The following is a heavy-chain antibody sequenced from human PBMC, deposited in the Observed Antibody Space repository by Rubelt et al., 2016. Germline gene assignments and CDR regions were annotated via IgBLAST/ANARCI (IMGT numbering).Heavy chain of an antibody. V-gene: IGHV4-59*08. CDR1: GGSISSYY. J-gene: IGHJ4*02. Sequence: QVQLQESGPGLVKPSETLSLTCTVSGGSISSYYWSRIRQPPGKGLEWIGYIYYSGSTYYNPSLKSRVTISVDTSKNQFSLKRSSVTAADTAVYYCASHVRSGYYCDYWGQGTLVTVSS. D-gene: IGHD3-22*01. CDR3: ASHVRSGYYCDY. CDR2: IYYSGST.